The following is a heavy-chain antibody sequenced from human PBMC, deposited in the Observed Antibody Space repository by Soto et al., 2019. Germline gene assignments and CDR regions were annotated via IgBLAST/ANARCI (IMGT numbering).Heavy chain of an antibody. CDR3: AKEGPWTTRSGSYSGYFDY. J-gene: IGHJ4*02. Sequence: PGGSLRLSCAASGFTFSSYGMHWVRQAPGKGLEWVAVISYNGSNKYYADSVKGRFTISRDNSKNTLYLQMNSLRAEDTAVYYCAKEGPWTTRSGSYSGYFDYWGQGTLVTLSS. CDR1: GFTFSSYG. D-gene: IGHD1-26*01. V-gene: IGHV3-30*18. CDR2: ISYNGSNK.